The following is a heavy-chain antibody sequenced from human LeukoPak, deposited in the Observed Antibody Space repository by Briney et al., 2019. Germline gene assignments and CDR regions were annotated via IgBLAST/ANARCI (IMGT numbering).Heavy chain of an antibody. Sequence: GGSLRLSCSASGFTFSTYNMNWVRQAPGKGLEWVSFIGTSSGAIYYADSVKGRFTISRDNAKKSLYLQMNSLRDEDTAVYYCARNLDSWGQGALVTVSS. CDR1: GFTFSTYN. CDR2: IGTSSGAI. V-gene: IGHV3-48*02. CDR3: ARNLDS. J-gene: IGHJ5*01.